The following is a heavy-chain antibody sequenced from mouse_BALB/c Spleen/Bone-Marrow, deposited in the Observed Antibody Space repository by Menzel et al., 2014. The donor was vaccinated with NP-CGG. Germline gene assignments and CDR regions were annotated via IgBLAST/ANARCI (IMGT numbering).Heavy chain of an antibody. CDR3: ARRAYGGSYGFAY. J-gene: IGHJ3*01. V-gene: IGHV1-7*01. CDR2: INPSTDYT. Sequence: QVQLQQSGAELAKPGASLKMSCKASGYTFTCYWMHWVKQRPGQGLEWIGYINPSTDYTEYNQKFKDKATLTADKPSSTAFMQLSSLTSEDSAVYYCARRAYGGSYGFAYWGQGTLVTVSA. CDR1: GYTFTCYW. D-gene: IGHD1-1*01.